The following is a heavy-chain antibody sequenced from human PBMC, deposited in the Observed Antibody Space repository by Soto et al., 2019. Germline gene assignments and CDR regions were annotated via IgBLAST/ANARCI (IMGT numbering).Heavy chain of an antibody. J-gene: IGHJ6*03. D-gene: IGHD3-3*01. V-gene: IGHV3-7*01. CDR2: IKQDGSEE. CDR1: GFTFSSYW. CDR3: VGVPTSIYYMDV. Sequence: PGGSLRLSCAASGFTFSSYWMSWVRQAPGKGLEWVANIKQDGSEEYYVDSVKGRFTISRDNAKNSLYLQMNSLRAEDTAVYYCVGVPTSIYYMDVWGKGTTVTVSS.